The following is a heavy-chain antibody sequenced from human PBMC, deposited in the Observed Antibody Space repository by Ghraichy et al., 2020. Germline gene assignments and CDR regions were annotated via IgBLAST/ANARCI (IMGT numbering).Heavy chain of an antibody. Sequence: GSLRLSCAASGFTFSSYWMHWVRQAPGKGLVWVSRINSDGSSTSYADSVKGRFTISRDNAKNTLYLQMNSLRAEDTAVYYCAKVGQWLFSRKTYYFDYWGQGTLVTVSS. D-gene: IGHD6-19*01. V-gene: IGHV3-74*01. CDR3: AKVGQWLFSRKTYYFDY. CDR1: GFTFSSYW. J-gene: IGHJ4*02. CDR2: INSDGSST.